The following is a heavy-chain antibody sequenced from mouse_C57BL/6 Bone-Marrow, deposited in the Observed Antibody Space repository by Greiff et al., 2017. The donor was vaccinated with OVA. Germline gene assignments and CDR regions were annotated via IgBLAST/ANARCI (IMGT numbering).Heavy chain of an antibody. CDR2: IYPGDGDT. Sequence: QVQLQQSGPELVKPGASVKISCKASGYAFSSSWMNWVKQRPGKGLEWIGRIYPGDGDTNYNGKFKGKATLTADKSSSTAYMQLSSLTSADSAVYFCARGLAWFAYWGQGTLVTVSA. D-gene: IGHD4-1*01. J-gene: IGHJ3*01. CDR3: ARGLAWFAY. CDR1: GYAFSSSW. V-gene: IGHV1-82*01.